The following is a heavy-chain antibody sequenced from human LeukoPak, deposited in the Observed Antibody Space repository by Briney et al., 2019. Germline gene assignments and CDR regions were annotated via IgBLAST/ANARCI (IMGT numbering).Heavy chain of an antibody. CDR1: GFSFSNYA. Sequence: GKSLRLSCAGSGFSFSNYALHWVRQAPGKGLEWMAVISYDGINKNHADSVRGRFTISRDNSQNTLFLQMNSLRTEDTAVYYCANSHYYDSSGNHDAFDIWGQGTMVTVSS. J-gene: IGHJ3*02. D-gene: IGHD3-22*01. CDR2: ISYDGINK. CDR3: ANSHYYDSSGNHDAFDI. V-gene: IGHV3-30-3*01.